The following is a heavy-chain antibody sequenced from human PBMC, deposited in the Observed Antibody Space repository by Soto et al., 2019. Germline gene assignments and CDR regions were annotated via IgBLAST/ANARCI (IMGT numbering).Heavy chain of an antibody. CDR2: IYYSGST. V-gene: IGHV4-61*08. CDR3: ARGFGYYDSSGYSPFDY. J-gene: IGHJ4*02. D-gene: IGHD3-22*01. Sequence: SETLSLTCTVSGGSISSGDYYWSWIRQHPGKGLEWIGYIYYSGSTNYNPSLKSRVTISVDTSKNQFSLKLSSVTAADTAVYYCARGFGYYDSSGYSPFDYWGQGTLVTVSS. CDR1: GGSISSGDYY.